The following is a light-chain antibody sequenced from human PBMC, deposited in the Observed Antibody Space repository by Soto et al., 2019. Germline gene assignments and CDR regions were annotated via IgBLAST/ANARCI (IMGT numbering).Light chain of an antibody. CDR1: QGISNY. CDR3: PKYNSAPFT. Sequence: DVQVTQSPSSLSASVGDRVTITCRASQGISNYLAWYQQKPGKVTKLLIYAASTLQSGAPSRFSGSGSGTDLTLTISSLQPEDVATYYCPKYNSAPFTFGPGTKVDIQ. J-gene: IGKJ3*01. V-gene: IGKV1-27*01. CDR2: AAS.